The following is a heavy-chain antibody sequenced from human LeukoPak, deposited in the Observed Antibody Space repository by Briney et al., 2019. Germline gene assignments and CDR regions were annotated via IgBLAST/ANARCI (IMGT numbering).Heavy chain of an antibody. Sequence: GGSLRLSCAASGFTFSSYDMHWVRQATGKGLEWVSAIGAAGDTYYPGSVKGRFTISRENAKNSLYLQMNSLRDGDTGVYYCARGDSSYYYMDVWGKGTTVTVSS. CDR1: GFTFSSYD. D-gene: IGHD3-22*01. J-gene: IGHJ6*03. V-gene: IGHV3-13*01. CDR3: ARGDSSYYYMDV. CDR2: IGAAGDT.